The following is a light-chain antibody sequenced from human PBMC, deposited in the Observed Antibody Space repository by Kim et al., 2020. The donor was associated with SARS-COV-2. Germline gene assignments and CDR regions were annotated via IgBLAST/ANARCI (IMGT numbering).Light chain of an antibody. CDR1: QSVSSIY. CDR2: GAS. CDR3: QQYGSSPRT. V-gene: IGKV3-20*01. Sequence: SPGERATLSCRASQSVSSIYLAWYQQKPGQAPRRLIYGASSRATGIPDRFSGSGSGTDFTLTISRLEPEDFAVYYCQQYGSSPRTFGQGTKVDIK. J-gene: IGKJ1*01.